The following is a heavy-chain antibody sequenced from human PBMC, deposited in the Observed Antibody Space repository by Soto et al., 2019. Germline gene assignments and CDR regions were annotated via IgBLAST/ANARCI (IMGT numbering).Heavy chain of an antibody. CDR1: GFTFSSYA. CDR3: ARHRSYYDSSGSYAPPY. Sequence: EVQLLESGGGLVQPGGSLRLSCAPSGFTFSSYAMNWVRQAPGKGLEWVSAISGSAATTHFADSVKGRFTISRDNSKNTLYLQMNSLRADDTAVYYCARHRSYYDSSGSYAPPYWGQGTLVTVSA. D-gene: IGHD3-22*01. CDR2: ISGSAATT. J-gene: IGHJ4*02. V-gene: IGHV3-23*01.